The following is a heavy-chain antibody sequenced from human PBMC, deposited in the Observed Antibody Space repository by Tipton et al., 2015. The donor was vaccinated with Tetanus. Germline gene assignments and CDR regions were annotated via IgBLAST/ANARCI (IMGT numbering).Heavy chain of an antibody. Sequence: TLSLTCTVSGGSISSSSFYWGXXXXXXGXXXXWIGSIYYSGSTSYNPSLKSRVTISVDTSKNHFSLELNSVTAADTAVYYCARRGGDFLTGYYDSWGQGTLVTVSS. CDR2: IYYSGST. CDR1: GGSISSSSFY. J-gene: IGHJ4*02. V-gene: IGHV4-39*01. D-gene: IGHD3-9*01. CDR3: ARRGGDFLTGYYDS.